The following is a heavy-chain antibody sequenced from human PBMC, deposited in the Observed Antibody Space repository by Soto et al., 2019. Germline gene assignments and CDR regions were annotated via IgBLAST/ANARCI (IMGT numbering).Heavy chain of an antibody. CDR3: ARIVDGYNWPSWYFDY. Sequence: SGPTLVNPTETLTLTCTVSGFSLSNARVGVSWIRQPPGKALEWLAHIFSNDEKSYSTSLKSRLTISKDTSKSQVVLTMTNMDPVDTATYYCARIVDGYNWPSWYFDYWGKGTLVTVST. D-gene: IGHD5-12*01. J-gene: IGHJ4*02. V-gene: IGHV2-26*01. CDR1: GFSLSNARVG. CDR2: IFSNDEK.